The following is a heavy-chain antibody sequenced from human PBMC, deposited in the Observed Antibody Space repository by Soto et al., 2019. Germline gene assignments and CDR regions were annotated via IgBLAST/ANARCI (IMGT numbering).Heavy chain of an antibody. J-gene: IGHJ3*02. D-gene: IGHD1-26*01. V-gene: IGHV5-51*01. Sequence: GESLKISCKASGFIFTNYWIVWVRHLPGKGLEWMGIIYPGDSDTKNSPSFQGQVTMSVDKSISTAYLQWGSLKASDTAIYYCVREAGIVGGDFDILGEGIMVTV. CDR1: GFIFTNYW. CDR2: IYPGDSDT. CDR3: VREAGIVGGDFDI.